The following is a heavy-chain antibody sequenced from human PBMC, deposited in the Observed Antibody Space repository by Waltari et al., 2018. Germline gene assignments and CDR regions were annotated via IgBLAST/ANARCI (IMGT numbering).Heavy chain of an antibody. V-gene: IGHV3-9*01. CDR1: GFTFDDYA. CDR3: AKDIGDILTGWFDY. J-gene: IGHJ4*02. D-gene: IGHD3-9*01. Sequence: EVQLVESGGGLVQPGRSLRLSCAASGFTFDDYAMHWVRQAPGKGLEWVSGISWNSGSIGYADSVKGRFTISRDNAKNSLYLQMNSLRAEDTALYYCAKDIGDILTGWFDYWGQGTLVIVSS. CDR2: ISWNSGSI.